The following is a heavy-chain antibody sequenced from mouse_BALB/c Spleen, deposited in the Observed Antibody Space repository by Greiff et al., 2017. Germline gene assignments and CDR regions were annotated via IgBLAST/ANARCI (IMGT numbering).Heavy chain of an antibody. V-gene: IGHV1-7*01. CDR2: INPSTGYT. Sequence: VQLQQSGAELAKPGASVKMSCKASGYTFTSYWMHWVKQRPGQGLEWIGYINPSTGYTEYNQKFKDKATLTADKSSSTAYMQLSSLTSEDSAVYYCTREVRWYFDVWGAGTTVTVSS. CDR3: TREVRWYFDV. J-gene: IGHJ1*01. D-gene: IGHD2-14*01. CDR1: GYTFTSYW.